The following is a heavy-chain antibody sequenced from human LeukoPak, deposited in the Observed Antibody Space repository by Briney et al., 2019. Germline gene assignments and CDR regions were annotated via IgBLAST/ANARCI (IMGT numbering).Heavy chain of an antibody. CDR1: GFTFSSYE. J-gene: IGHJ4*02. Sequence: GGSLRLFCAASGFTFSSYEMNWVRQAPGKGLEWVSYISSSGSTIYYADSVKGRFTISRDNAKNSLYLQMNSLRAEDTAVYYCAREGGGGGDYDFWSGQSYFDYWGQGTLVTVSS. CDR3: AREGGGGGDYDFWSGQSYFDY. CDR2: ISSSGSTI. D-gene: IGHD3-3*01. V-gene: IGHV3-48*03.